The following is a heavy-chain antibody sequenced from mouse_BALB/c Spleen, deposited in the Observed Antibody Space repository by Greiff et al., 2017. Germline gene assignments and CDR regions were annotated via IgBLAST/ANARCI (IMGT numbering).Heavy chain of an antibody. CDR2: INPSTGYT. V-gene: IGHV1-7*01. D-gene: IGHD2-1*01. CDR1: GYTFTSYW. CDR3: ARSDGKGDYFDY. Sequence: VQLQQSGAELAKPGASVKMSCKASGYTFTSYWMHWVKQRPGQGLEWIGYINPSTGYTEYNQKFKDKATLTADKSSSTAYMHLSSLTSEDSAVYYCARSDGKGDYFDYWGQGTTLTVSS. J-gene: IGHJ2*01.